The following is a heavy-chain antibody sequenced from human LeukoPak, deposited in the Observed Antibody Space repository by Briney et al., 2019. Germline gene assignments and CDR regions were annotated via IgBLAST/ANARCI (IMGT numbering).Heavy chain of an antibody. CDR3: AKSRLSGINDAFDI. J-gene: IGHJ3*02. V-gene: IGHV3-23*01. CDR2: ITGSAVST. Sequence: PGRTLRLSCAASELTFITYGMTWVRQAPGKGLEWVSAITGSAVSTFYADSVKGRFTISRDNSKNTLYLQMNSLRAEDTAVYCCAKSRLSGINDAFDIWGQGTMVTVSS. D-gene: IGHD3-3*01. CDR1: ELTFITYG.